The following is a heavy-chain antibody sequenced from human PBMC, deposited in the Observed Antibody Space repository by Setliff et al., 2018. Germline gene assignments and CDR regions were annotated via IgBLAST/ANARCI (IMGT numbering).Heavy chain of an antibody. CDR2: IYPGNADT. D-gene: IGHD2-21*01. CDR3: ARRGERFFNWFDP. J-gene: IGHJ5*02. CDR1: GYSFTDYW. V-gene: IGHV5-51*01. Sequence: LKISCTGSGYSFTDYWIAWVRQTPGKGLEWMGTIYPGNADTRYSPSFQGQVTISTDTSINTAFLQWNNLKASDTAAYYCARRGERFFNWFDPWGQGTLVTVSS.